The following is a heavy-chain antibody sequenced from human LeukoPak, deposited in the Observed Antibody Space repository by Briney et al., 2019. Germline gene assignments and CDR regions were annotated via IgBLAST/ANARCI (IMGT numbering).Heavy chain of an antibody. CDR1: GGSISSYY. Sequence: SETLSLTCTVSGGSISSYYWSWIRQPPGKGLEWIGYIYYSGSTNYNPSLKSRVTISVDTSKNQFSLKLSSVTAADTAVYYCAREFRDAFDIWGQGTMVTVSS. V-gene: IGHV4-59*01. CDR3: AREFRDAFDI. J-gene: IGHJ3*02. CDR2: IYYSGST.